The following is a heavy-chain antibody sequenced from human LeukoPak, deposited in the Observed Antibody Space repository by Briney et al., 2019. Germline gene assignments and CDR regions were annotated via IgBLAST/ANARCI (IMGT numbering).Heavy chain of an antibody. CDR3: ARVSCSGGACPFGSWFDP. V-gene: IGHV4-39*02. J-gene: IGHJ5*02. Sequence: SETLSLTCTVSGGSITSGSYYWGWIRQPPGTGLEWIGSIYYSGSTYYNPSLKSRVTISVDTSNKLFSLKLSSVTAADTAVYYCARVSCSGGACPFGSWFDPWGQGTLVTVSS. CDR2: IYYSGST. D-gene: IGHD2-15*01. CDR1: GGSITSGSYY.